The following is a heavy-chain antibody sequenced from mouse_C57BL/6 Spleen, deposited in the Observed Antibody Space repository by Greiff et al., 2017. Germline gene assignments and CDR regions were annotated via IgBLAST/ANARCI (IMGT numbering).Heavy chain of an antibody. Sequence: EVKLMESGGGLVQPKGSLKLSCAASGFSFNTYAMNWVRQAPGKGLEWVARIRSKSNNYATYYADSVKDRFTISRDDSESMLYLQMNNLKTEDTAMYYSVGQEGQALAWFAYWGQGTLVTVSA. CDR1: GFSFNTYA. CDR3: VGQEGQALAWFAY. J-gene: IGHJ3*01. V-gene: IGHV10-1*01. D-gene: IGHD3-2*02. CDR2: IRSKSNNYAT.